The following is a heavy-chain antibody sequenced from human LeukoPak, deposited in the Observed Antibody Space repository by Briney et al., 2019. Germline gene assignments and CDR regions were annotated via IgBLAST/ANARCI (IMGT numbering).Heavy chain of an antibody. D-gene: IGHD3-9*01. V-gene: IGHV1-24*01. Sequence: GASVTVSCKVSGYTLTELSMHWVRQAPGKGLEWMGGFDPEDGETIYAQKFQGRVTMTEDTSTDTAYMELSSLRSEDTAVYYCATGEYNYDILTGSLSLDYWGQGTLVTVSS. CDR3: ATGEYNYDILTGSLSLDY. CDR1: GYTLTELS. J-gene: IGHJ4*02. CDR2: FDPEDGET.